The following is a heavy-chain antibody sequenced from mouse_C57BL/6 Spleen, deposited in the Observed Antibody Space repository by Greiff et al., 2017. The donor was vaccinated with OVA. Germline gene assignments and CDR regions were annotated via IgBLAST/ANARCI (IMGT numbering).Heavy chain of an antibody. D-gene: IGHD2-12*01. Sequence: VKLVESGAELVRPGASVKLSCKASGYTFTDYYINWVKQRPGQGLEWIARIYPGSGNTYYNEKFKGKATLTAETSSSTAYMQLSSLTSEDSAVYVWAIEEWRPYIDYRGKGTTLTVAT. V-gene: IGHV1-76*01. CDR1: GYTFTDYY. J-gene: IGHJ2*01. CDR2: IYPGSGNT. CDR3: AIEEWRPYIDY.